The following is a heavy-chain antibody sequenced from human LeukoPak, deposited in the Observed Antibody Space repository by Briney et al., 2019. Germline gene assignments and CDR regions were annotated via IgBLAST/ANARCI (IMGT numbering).Heavy chain of an antibody. V-gene: IGHV3-49*03. Sequence: GGSLRLPCTASGFTFGDYAMSWFRQAPGKGLEWVGFIRSKAYGGTTEYAGSVKGRFTISRDDSKSIAYLQMNSLKTEDTAVYYCTRDRYWGAFDIWGQGTMVTVSS. D-gene: IGHD7-27*01. CDR1: GFTFGDYA. CDR3: TRDRYWGAFDI. J-gene: IGHJ3*02. CDR2: IRSKAYGGTT.